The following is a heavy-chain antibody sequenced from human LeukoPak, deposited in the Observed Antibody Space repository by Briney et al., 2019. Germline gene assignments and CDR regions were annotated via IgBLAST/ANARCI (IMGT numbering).Heavy chain of an antibody. D-gene: IGHD3-9*01. CDR2: IYYSGRT. J-gene: IGHJ4*02. CDR3: ARAPYDILSGYGDDH. CDR1: DGSISSGVYY. V-gene: IGHV4-31*03. Sequence: SQTLSLTCTVSDGSISSGVYYWSWIRQHPGKCLEWIGYIYYSGRTYYNPSLKSRVTISVAISKNQFSLKLTSMPAADTAVYYCARAPYDILSGYGDDHWGRGTLVSVSS.